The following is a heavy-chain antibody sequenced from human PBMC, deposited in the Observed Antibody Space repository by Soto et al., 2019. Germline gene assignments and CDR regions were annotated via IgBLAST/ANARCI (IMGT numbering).Heavy chain of an antibody. D-gene: IGHD2-2*01. J-gene: IGHJ6*02. CDR3: ARGRGRRYCSSTSCDHNYYYYYGMDV. Sequence: KQSQTLSLTCAVYGGSFSGYYWSWIRQPPGKGLEWIGEINHSGSTNYNPSLKSRVTISVDTSKNQFSLKLSSVTAADTAVYYCARGRGRRYCSSTSCDHNYYYYYGMDVWGQGTTVTVSS. CDR1: GGSFSGYY. V-gene: IGHV4-34*01. CDR2: INHSGST.